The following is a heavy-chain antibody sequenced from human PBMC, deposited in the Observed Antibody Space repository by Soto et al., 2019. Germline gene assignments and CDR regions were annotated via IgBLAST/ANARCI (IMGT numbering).Heavy chain of an antibody. CDR2: IKPDGSEK. CDR3: AIVGQQLPHMYNWFDP. V-gene: IGHV3-7*01. CDR1: GFTFRNFW. D-gene: IGHD4-4*01. Sequence: EVQLVESGGGLVQPGGSLRLSCAASGFTFRNFWMSWVRQAPGKGLEWVANIKPDGSEKKYVDSVKGRFTISRDNAKNSLYRQMNSLRDDDTAVYYCAIVGQQLPHMYNWFDPWGQGTLLIVSS. J-gene: IGHJ5*02.